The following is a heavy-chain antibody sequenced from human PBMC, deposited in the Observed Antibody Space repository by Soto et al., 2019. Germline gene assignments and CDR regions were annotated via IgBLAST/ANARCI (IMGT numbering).Heavy chain of an antibody. CDR2: MNPGSGDT. J-gene: IGHJ5*02. Sequence: GASVKVSCKASGYTFTNNDVSWVRQATGQGLEWMGWMNPGSGDTGYAQKFQGRVTMTMDISIATAYMELNSLTSEDTAIYYCAGMESFGSLNWLDPWGQGTLVTVSS. V-gene: IGHV1-8*02. D-gene: IGHD5-18*01. CDR1: GYTFTNND. CDR3: AGMESFGSLNWLDP.